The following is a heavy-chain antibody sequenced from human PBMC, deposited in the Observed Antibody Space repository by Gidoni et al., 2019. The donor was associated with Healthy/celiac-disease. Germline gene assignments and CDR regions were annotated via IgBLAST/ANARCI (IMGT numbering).Heavy chain of an antibody. Sequence: QVQLVQSGAEVKMPGSPVKVSCKASGGTFSSYASSWGRQAPGQGLEWMGGIIPIIGTANYAQKFQGRVTITADKSTSTAYMGLSSLRSEDTAVYYCARDDYGDYYYGMDVWGKGTTVTVSS. CDR3: ARDDYGDYYYGMDV. J-gene: IGHJ6*04. CDR1: GGTFSSYA. CDR2: IIPIIGTA. D-gene: IGHD4-17*01. V-gene: IGHV1-69*06.